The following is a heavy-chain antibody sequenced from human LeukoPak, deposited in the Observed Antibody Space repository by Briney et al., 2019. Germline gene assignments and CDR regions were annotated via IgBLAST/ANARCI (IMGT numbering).Heavy chain of an antibody. D-gene: IGHD3-9*01. CDR3: AKDPRDISTGNYDEFDI. CDR2: INPNSGGT. V-gene: IGHV1-2*02. J-gene: IGHJ3*02. Sequence: ASVKVSCKTSAYTFTGYYIHWVRQAPGQGLEWMGWINPNSGGTNYAQKFQGRVTMTRDTSISTAYMELSRLRSDDTAVYYCAKDPRDISTGNYDEFDIWGQGTMVTVSS. CDR1: AYTFTGYY.